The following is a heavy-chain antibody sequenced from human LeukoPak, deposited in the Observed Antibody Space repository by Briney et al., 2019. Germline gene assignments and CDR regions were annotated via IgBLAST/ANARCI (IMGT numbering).Heavy chain of an antibody. V-gene: IGHV3-30*03. CDR2: ISYDGSNN. D-gene: IGHD1-26*01. CDR3: ATERGSYYAGGAFDI. CDR1: GFTFSTSG. J-gene: IGHJ3*02. Sequence: PGGALRLSCAASGFTFSTSGMHWVRQAPGKGLEWVALISYDGSNNYYADSVKGQFTISRDNSKNTLYLQMNSLRAEDTAVYYCATERGSYYAGGAFDIWGQGTMVTVSS.